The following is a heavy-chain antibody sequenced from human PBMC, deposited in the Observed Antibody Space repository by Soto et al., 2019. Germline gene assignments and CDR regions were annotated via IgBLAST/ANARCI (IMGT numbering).Heavy chain of an antibody. CDR1: GGSISSYY. CDR3: AREGRYDSSGYYLDAFDI. D-gene: IGHD3-22*01. J-gene: IGHJ3*02. V-gene: IGHV4-59*01. CDR2: IYYSGST. Sequence: ASETLSLTCTVSGGSISSYYWSWIRQPPGKGLEWIGYIYYSGSTNYNPSLKSRVTISVDTSKNQFSLKLSSVTAADTAVYYCAREGRYDSSGYYLDAFDIWGQGTMVTVSS.